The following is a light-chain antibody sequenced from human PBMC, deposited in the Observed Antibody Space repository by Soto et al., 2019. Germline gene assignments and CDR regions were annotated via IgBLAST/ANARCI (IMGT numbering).Light chain of an antibody. V-gene: IGKV1-12*01. CDR1: QDIRTW. Sequence: DIPMTQSPSSVSASVGDRVTITCRASQDIRTWLTWYQQKPGKAPKSQIYAASSLQTGVPTRFSGSGSGTDFSLTISSLQPEDFATYDCQQTNSAPYTFGQGTKLEIK. J-gene: IGKJ2*01. CDR2: AAS. CDR3: QQTNSAPYT.